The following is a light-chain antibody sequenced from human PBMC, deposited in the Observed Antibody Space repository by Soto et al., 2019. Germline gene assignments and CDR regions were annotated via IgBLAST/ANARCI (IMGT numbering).Light chain of an antibody. V-gene: IGLV2-14*01. J-gene: IGLJ1*01. CDR2: DVT. Sequence: QSALTQPASVSGSPGQSITISCTGTSSDVGGYNYVSWYQQHPDKAPKLMIYDVTNRPSGVSNRFSGSKSGNTASLTISGLQAEDEAGYYCSSYTSTNTQVFGTGTKVTVL. CDR1: SSDVGGYNY. CDR3: SSYTSTNTQV.